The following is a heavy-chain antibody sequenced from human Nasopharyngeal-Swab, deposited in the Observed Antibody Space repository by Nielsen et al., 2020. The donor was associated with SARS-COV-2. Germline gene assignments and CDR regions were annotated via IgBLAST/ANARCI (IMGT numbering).Heavy chain of an antibody. CDR1: GYTFTDYY. J-gene: IGHJ4*02. CDR2: INPYSGDT. Sequence: ASVTVSCKTSGYTFTDYYIHWVRQLPGQGLEWVGCINPYSGDTKYAQKFQGRVTVTRDTSRSTAYIELSRLRSDDTAVYYCARDYYDNYDSDYWGQGTLVTVSS. V-gene: IGHV1-2*02. D-gene: IGHD3-22*01. CDR3: ARDYYDNYDSDY.